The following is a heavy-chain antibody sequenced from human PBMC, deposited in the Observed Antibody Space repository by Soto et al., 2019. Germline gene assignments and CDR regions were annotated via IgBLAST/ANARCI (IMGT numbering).Heavy chain of an antibody. CDR3: ASGHYYDSSGYCEY. J-gene: IGHJ4*02. Sequence: GASVKVSCKASGGTFSSYVISWVRQAPGQGLEWMGGIIPIFGTANYAQKFQGRVTITADESTSTAYMELSSLRSEDTAVYYCASGHYYDSSGYCEYWGQGTLVTVSS. CDR1: GGTFSSYV. V-gene: IGHV1-69*13. D-gene: IGHD3-22*01. CDR2: IIPIFGTA.